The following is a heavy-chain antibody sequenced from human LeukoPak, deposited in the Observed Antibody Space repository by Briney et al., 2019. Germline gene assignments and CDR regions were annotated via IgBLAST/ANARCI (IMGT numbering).Heavy chain of an antibody. CDR3: ARSPGYSSILLPDY. V-gene: IGHV1-18*01. CDR1: GYTFTSYG. Sequence: GASVKVPCKASGYTFTSYGISWVRQAPGQGLEWMGWISAYNGNTNYVQKLQGRVTMTTDTSTSTAYMELRSLRSDDTAVYYCARSPGYSSILLPDYWGQGTLVTVSS. CDR2: ISAYNGNT. J-gene: IGHJ4*02. D-gene: IGHD6-13*01.